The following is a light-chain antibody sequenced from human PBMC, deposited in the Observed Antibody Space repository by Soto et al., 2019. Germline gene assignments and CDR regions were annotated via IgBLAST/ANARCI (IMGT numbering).Light chain of an antibody. CDR1: QSLVHSDGIAY. CDR2: KVS. J-gene: IGKJ5*01. Sequence: DVVMTQSPLSLPVTLGQPASISCRSNQSLVHSDGIAYFSWFQXRQGRSPRGXIYKVSNRDSGVPARFSGSGSGTDLAMKISRVEAEDVGVYYCMQGTHWPITFGQGTRLEIK. CDR3: MQGTHWPIT. V-gene: IGKV2-30*02.